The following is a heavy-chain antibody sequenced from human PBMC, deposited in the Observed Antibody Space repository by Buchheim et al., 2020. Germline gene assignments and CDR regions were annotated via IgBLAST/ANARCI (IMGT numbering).Heavy chain of an antibody. CDR1: GFTFSSYS. CDR2: ISSSSSHI. CDR3: AVEPSSIAAKIWVNY. D-gene: IGHD6-6*01. J-gene: IGHJ4*02. Sequence: EVQLVESGGGLVKPGGSLRLSCAASGFTFSSYSMNWVRQAPGKGLEWVSSISSSSSHIYYADSVKGRFTISRDNAKNSMYLQMNSLRAEDTAVYYCAVEPSSIAAKIWVNYWGQGTL. V-gene: IGHV3-21*01.